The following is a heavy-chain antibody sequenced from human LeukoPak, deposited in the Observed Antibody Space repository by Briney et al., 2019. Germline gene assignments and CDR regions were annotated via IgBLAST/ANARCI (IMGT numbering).Heavy chain of an antibody. J-gene: IGHJ3*01. CDR3: ARRMAYNYELSTGGAFDL. CDR1: GYSSSSYW. V-gene: IGHV5-51*01. Sequence: GESLKISCKGSGYSSSSYWIGWVRQKPGKGLEWMGLIYPADSDARYSPSFQGQVTLSADKFISTAYLQWNSLKTSDTAMYYCARRMAYNYELSTGGAFDLWGQGTMVTVS. D-gene: IGHD3-9*01. CDR2: IYPADSDA.